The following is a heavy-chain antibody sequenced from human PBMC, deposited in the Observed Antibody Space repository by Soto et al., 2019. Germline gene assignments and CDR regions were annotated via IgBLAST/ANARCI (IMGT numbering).Heavy chain of an antibody. Sequence: PSETLSLTCIVSGGSISSSSYYWGWIRQPPGKGLEWIGSIYYSGSTYYNPSLKSRVTISVDTSKDQFSLKLSSVTAADTAVYYCARSSGWYLGTFDYWGQGTLVTVSS. CDR3: ARSSGWYLGTFDY. V-gene: IGHV4-39*01. J-gene: IGHJ4*02. CDR2: IYYSGST. D-gene: IGHD6-19*01. CDR1: GGSISSSSYY.